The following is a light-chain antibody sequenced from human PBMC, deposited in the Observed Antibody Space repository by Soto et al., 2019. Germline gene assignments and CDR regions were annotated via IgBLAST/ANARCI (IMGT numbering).Light chain of an antibody. Sequence: QSALTQPASVSGSPGQSITISCTGTSSDVGSYNLVSWYQQHPSKAPKLMIYEGSKRPSGVSNRFSGSKSGNTASLTISGLQAEDEADYHCCSYAGSSTFVVFGGGIKLTVL. CDR3: CSYAGSSTFVV. J-gene: IGLJ2*01. CDR1: SSDVGSYNL. V-gene: IGLV2-23*01. CDR2: EGS.